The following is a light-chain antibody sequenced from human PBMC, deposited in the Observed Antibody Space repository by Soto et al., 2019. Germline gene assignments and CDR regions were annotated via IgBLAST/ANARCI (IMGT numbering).Light chain of an antibody. CDR3: QQYYTYPWT. CDR1: QSISSW. Sequence: DIQMTQSPSTLSASVGDRVTITCRASQSISSWLARYQQRPGRAPKLLIYKASNLEGGVPSRFSGSGSGTELTLTISSLHPDDFATYYCQQYYTYPWTFGPGTKVEIK. J-gene: IGKJ1*01. CDR2: KAS. V-gene: IGKV1-5*03.